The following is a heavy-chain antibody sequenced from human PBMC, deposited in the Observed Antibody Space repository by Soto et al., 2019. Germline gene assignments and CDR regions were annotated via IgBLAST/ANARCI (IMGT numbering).Heavy chain of an antibody. Sequence: QVQLVESGGGLVQPGGSLRLSCAASGFTFGDYEMSWIRQAAGKGPEWVSFLSRSGNTIYYADSVKGRFSISRDNAENSLYLQMESLRVEATATYFCARSRSWYDADAFDMWGQGTMVTVSA. J-gene: IGHJ3*02. CDR3: ARSRSWYDADAFDM. CDR2: LSRSGNTI. V-gene: IGHV3-11*01. CDR1: GFTFGDYE. D-gene: IGHD6-13*01.